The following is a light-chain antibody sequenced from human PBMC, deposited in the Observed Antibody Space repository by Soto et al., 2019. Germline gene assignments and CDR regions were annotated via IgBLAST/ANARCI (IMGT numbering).Light chain of an antibody. V-gene: IGKV3-15*01. J-gene: IGKJ1*01. CDR1: EDVSSK. CDR3: LQYDTWPPGT. CDR2: DAS. Sequence: IFMTQSPATLSASPGGRATLCCRASEDVSSKLAWYQQKPGLPPRLVIYDASTRATGIPGRFSGSGSGKDFTLTISGLQSEDFAIYYCLQYDTWPPGTFGQGTKVEI.